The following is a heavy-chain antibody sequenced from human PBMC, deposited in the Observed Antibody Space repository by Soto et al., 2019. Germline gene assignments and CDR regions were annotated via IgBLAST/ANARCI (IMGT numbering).Heavy chain of an antibody. J-gene: IGHJ3*01. CDR2: INGAGGSI. CDR3: AKDLIARNGIWEPTDL. CDR1: GFTFSSYW. D-gene: IGHD2-8*01. V-gene: IGHV3-23*01. Sequence: GGSLRLSCAASGFTFSSYWMHWVRQTPGKGLEWVSGINGAGGSIHYADSVRGRFTVSRDNSKNTVYLQMDSLRVEDTAVYYCAKDLIARNGIWEPTDLWGQGTEVTVSS.